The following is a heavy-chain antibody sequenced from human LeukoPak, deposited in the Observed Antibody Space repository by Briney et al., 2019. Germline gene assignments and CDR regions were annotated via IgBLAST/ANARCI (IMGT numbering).Heavy chain of an antibody. J-gene: IGHJ3*02. CDR3: ATEPTYDSSPGDAFDI. V-gene: IGHV1-24*01. D-gene: IGHD3-22*01. CDR2: FDPEDGET. Sequence: GASVKVSCKVSGYTLTELSMHWVRQAPGKGLEWMGGFDPEDGETIYAQKFQGRVTMTEDTSTDTAYMELSSLRSGDTAVYYCATEPTYDSSPGDAFDIWGQGTMVTVSS. CDR1: GYTLTELS.